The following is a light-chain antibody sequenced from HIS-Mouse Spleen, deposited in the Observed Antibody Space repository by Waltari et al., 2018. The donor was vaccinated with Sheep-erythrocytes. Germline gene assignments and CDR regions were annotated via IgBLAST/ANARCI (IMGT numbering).Light chain of an antibody. CDR3: QAWDSSTAV. Sequence: SYELTQPPSVSVSPGQTASITCSGAKLGDKYACWYQQKPGQSPVLVIYQDSKRPSGIPGRFSGSNSGNTATLTISGTQAMDEADYYCQAWDSSTAVFGGVTKLTVL. V-gene: IGLV3-1*01. CDR1: KLGDKY. J-gene: IGLJ2*01. CDR2: QDS.